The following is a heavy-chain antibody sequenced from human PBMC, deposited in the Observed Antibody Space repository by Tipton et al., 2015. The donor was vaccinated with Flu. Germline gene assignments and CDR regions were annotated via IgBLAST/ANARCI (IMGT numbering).Heavy chain of an antibody. J-gene: IGHJ4*02. V-gene: IGHV3-7*03. CDR3: AGVSGWLIEN. CDR1: GFTFRTYW. CDR2: IKQDGSET. Sequence: SLRLSCEASGFTFRTYWMNWVRQAPGKGLEWVAIIKQDGSETFYVDSVKGRFIVSRDNAKNSLFLQLSSLTADDTAVYYCAGVSGWLIENWVQGTQVTVS. D-gene: IGHD6-19*01.